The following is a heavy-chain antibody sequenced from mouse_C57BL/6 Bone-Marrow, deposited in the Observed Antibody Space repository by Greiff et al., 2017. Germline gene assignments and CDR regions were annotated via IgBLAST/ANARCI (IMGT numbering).Heavy chain of an antibody. CDR1: GFSLSTFGMG. V-gene: IGHV8-8*01. J-gene: IGHJ2*01. Sequence: QVTLKESGPGILQPSQTLSLTCSFSGFSLSTFGMGVGWIRQPSGKGLEWLAHIWWDDDKYYTPALKSRLTISKDTSKNHVFLKVANVDTSGTTTYYCARIGNWHCFDYWGQGTTLTVSS. CDR2: IWWDDDK. D-gene: IGHD4-1*01. CDR3: ARIGNWHCFDY.